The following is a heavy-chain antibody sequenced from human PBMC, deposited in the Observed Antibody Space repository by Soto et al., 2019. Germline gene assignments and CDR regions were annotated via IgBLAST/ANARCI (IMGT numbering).Heavy chain of an antibody. Sequence: ASVKVSCTASGYTFTSYGISWVRQATGQGLEWMGWISAYNGNTNYAQKLQGRVTMTTDTSTRTAYMELRSLRSDDTAVYYCARDSSGWYHTCFDPWGQGTLVTVSS. CDR3: ARDSSGWYHTCFDP. D-gene: IGHD6-19*01. J-gene: IGHJ5*02. CDR1: GYTFTSYG. CDR2: ISAYNGNT. V-gene: IGHV1-18*01.